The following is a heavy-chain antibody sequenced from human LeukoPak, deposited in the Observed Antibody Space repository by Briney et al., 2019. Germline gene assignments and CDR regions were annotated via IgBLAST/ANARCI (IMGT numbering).Heavy chain of an antibody. D-gene: IGHD3-3*01. CDR3: ARYYECWSGSPDNWFDP. Sequence: ACVKVSCKASGGTFSSYTISWVREAPGQGLECMGRIIPILGIANYAQKFQGRVTITADKSTSTAYMELNSLRSEDTAVYYCARYYECWSGSPDNWFDPWGQGTLVTVSS. J-gene: IGHJ5*02. V-gene: IGHV1-69*02. CDR1: GGTFSSYT. CDR2: IIPILGIA.